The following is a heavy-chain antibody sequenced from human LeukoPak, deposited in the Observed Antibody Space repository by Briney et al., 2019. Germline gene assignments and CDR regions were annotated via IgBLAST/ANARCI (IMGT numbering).Heavy chain of an antibody. D-gene: IGHD5-18*01. J-gene: IGHJ5*02. CDR3: ARGPTRIQLWLHNNWFDP. CDR1: GYTFTSYD. CDR2: MNPNSGNT. V-gene: IGHV1-8*03. Sequence: ASVKVSCKASGYTFTSYDINWVRQATGQGLEWMGWMNPNSGNTGYAQKFQGRVTITRNTSISTAYMELSSLRSEDTAVYYCARGPTRIQLWLHNNWFDPWGQGTLVTVSS.